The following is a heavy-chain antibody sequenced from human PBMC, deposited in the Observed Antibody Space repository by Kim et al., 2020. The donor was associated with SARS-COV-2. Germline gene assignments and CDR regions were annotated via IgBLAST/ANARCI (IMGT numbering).Heavy chain of an antibody. CDR3: ARERRYSGSSAFDS. V-gene: IGHV3-48*03. D-gene: IGHD1-26*01. CDR1: GFTLSSYE. Sequence: GGSLRLSCAASGFTLSSYEMNWVRQAPGKGLEWVSYISITASTTYYADSVKGRFAISRDNAKNSLYLQMNGLRAEDTALYYCARERRYSGSSAFDSWGQGTLVTVSS. J-gene: IGHJ4*02. CDR2: ISITASTT.